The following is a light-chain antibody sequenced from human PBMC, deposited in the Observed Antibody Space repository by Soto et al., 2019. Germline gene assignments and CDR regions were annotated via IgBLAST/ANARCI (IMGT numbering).Light chain of an antibody. CDR1: QSVSSN. J-gene: IGKJ4*01. Sequence: EIMMTQSPATLSVSPGERATLSCWASQSVSSNLAWYQQRPGQAPRLLIYGASTRAAGIPARFSGSGSGTDFTLTISGLQSEDSAVYYCQQRSEWPPLTFGGGTKVEIK. CDR3: QQRSEWPPLT. CDR2: GAS. V-gene: IGKV3-15*01.